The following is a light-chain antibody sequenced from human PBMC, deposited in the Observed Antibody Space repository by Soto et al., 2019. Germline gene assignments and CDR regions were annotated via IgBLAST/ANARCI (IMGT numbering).Light chain of an antibody. Sequence: QSAVTQEPSLTVSPGGTVTLTCGSSTGAVTSGHYPYWFQQKPGQAPRTLIYDTSNKHSWTPARFSGSLLGGKAALTLSGAQPEDEAEYYCLLSYSGGRVVFGGGTKLTVL. J-gene: IGLJ2*01. V-gene: IGLV7-46*01. CDR1: TGAVTSGHY. CDR3: LLSYSGGRVV. CDR2: DTS.